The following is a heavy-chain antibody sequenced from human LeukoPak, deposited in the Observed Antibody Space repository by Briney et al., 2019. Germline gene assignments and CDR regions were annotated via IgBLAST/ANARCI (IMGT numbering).Heavy chain of an antibody. Sequence: GGSLRLSCAASGFTFSSYGMHWVRQAPGKGLEWVAFIRYDGSNKYYADSVKGRFTISRDNSKNTLYLQMNSLRAEDTAVYYCAKAWGADILTAYYTDPFDYCGQGTLVTVSS. CDR3: AKAWGADILTAYYTDPFDY. D-gene: IGHD3-9*01. J-gene: IGHJ4*02. CDR1: GFTFSSYG. V-gene: IGHV3-30*02. CDR2: IRYDGSNK.